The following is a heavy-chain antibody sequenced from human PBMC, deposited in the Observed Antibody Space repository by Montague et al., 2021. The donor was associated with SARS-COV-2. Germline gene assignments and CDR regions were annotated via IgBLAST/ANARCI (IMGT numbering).Heavy chain of an antibody. J-gene: IGHJ4*02. CDR2: IYYSGST. CDR3: VRYCMVASRAPFAVDY. D-gene: IGHD5-12*01. CDR1: GGSISSGGYY. V-gene: IGHV4-31*03. Sequence: TLSLTCTVSGGSISSGGYYWSWIRQHPGKGLEWIGYIYYSGSTYYNPSLKSRVTISVDTSKNQFSLKLSSVTAADTAVYYCVRYCMVASRAPFAVDYWGQGTLGTVSS.